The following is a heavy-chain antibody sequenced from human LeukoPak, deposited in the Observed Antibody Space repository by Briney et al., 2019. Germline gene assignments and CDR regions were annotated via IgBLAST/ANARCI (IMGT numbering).Heavy chain of an antibody. Sequence: GGSLRLSCGASGFTFNSYSMNWVRQAPGKGLEWVSYISSSSSTIYYADSVKGRFTISRDNAKNSLYLQMNSLRAEDTAVYYCARDSSGWYQGLGGMDVWGQGTTVTVSS. D-gene: IGHD6-19*01. V-gene: IGHV3-48*01. CDR1: GFTFNSYS. CDR3: ARDSSGWYQGLGGMDV. J-gene: IGHJ6*02. CDR2: ISSSSSTI.